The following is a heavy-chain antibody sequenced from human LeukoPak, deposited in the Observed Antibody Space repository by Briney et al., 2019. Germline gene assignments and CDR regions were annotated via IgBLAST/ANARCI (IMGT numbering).Heavy chain of an antibody. D-gene: IGHD3-10*01. J-gene: IGHJ3*02. Sequence: SETLSLTCTVSGDAISSHYLGWIRQPAGKGLEWIGITSGTGNYNPSLKSRVSMSVDTSRNLVSLTLTSVTAADTAVYYCARLYYYNDGGLYFGPEAFDIWGQGTRVTVSS. CDR1: GDAISSHY. V-gene: IGHV4-4*07. CDR3: ARLYYYNDGGLYFGPEAFDI. CDR2: TSGTG.